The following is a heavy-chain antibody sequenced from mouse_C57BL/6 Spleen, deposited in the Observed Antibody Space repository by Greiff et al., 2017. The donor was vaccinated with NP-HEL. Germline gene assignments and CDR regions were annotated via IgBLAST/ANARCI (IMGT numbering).Heavy chain of an antibody. CDR3: ARWYGQLRGFAY. CDR1: GYAFTNYL. J-gene: IGHJ3*01. Sequence: VQLQQSGAELVRPGTSVKVSCKASGYAFTNYLIEWVKQRPGQGLEWNGVINPGSGGTNYNEKFKGKATLTADKSSSTAYMQLSSLTSEDSAVYFCARWYGQLRGFAYWGQGTLVTVSA. CDR2: INPGSGGT. D-gene: IGHD3-3*01. V-gene: IGHV1-54*01.